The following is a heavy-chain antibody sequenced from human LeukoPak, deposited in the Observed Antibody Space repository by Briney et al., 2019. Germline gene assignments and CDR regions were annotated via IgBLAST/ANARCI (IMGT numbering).Heavy chain of an antibody. J-gene: IGHJ6*02. CDR3: ASGSSSWYVPYYYYGMDV. D-gene: IGHD6-13*01. V-gene: IGHV3-30-3*01. CDR1: GFTFSSYA. CDR2: ISYDGSNK. Sequence: QTGRSLRLSCAASGFTFSSYAMHWVRHAPGKGLEWVAVISYDGSNKYYADSVKGRFTISRDNSKNTLYLQMNSLRAEDTAVYYCASGSSSWYVPYYYYGMDVWGQGTTVNVSS.